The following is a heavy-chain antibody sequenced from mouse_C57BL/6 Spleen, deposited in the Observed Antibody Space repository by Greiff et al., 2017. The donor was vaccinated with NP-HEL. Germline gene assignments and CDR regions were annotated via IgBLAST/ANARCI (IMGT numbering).Heavy chain of an antibody. CDR1: GYTFTEYT. CDR3: ARHEGSAYYSNYNWYFDV. Sequence: VQLQQSGAELVKPGASVKLSCKASGYTFTEYTIHWVKQRSGQGLEWIGWFYPGSGSIKYNEKFKDKATLTADKSSSTVYMELSRLTSEDSAVYFCARHEGSAYYSNYNWYFDVWGTGTTVTVSS. J-gene: IGHJ1*03. CDR2: FYPGSGSI. D-gene: IGHD2-5*01. V-gene: IGHV1-62-2*01.